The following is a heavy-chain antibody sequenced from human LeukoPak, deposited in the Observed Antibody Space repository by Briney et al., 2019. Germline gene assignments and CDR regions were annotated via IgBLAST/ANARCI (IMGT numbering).Heavy chain of an antibody. J-gene: IGHJ4*02. CDR2: IYYSGST. Sequence: SETLSLTCTVSGGSISSSSYYWGWIRQPPGKGLEWIGSIYYSGSTYYNPSLKSRVTISVDTSKNQFSLKLSSVTAADTAVYYCANIGIQLWLSDYWGQGTLVTVSS. V-gene: IGHV4-39*01. CDR3: ANIGIQLWLSDY. CDR1: GGSISSSSYY. D-gene: IGHD5-18*01.